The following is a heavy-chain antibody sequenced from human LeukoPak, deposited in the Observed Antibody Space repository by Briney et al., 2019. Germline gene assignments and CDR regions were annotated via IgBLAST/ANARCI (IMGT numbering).Heavy chain of an antibody. CDR3: ARVRPGSGSYSGESDY. V-gene: IGHV3-20*04. J-gene: IGHJ4*02. Sequence: PGGSLRLSCAASGFTFDDYGMSWVRQAPGKGLEWVSGINWNGGSTGYADSVKGRSTISRDNAKNSLYLQMNSLRAEDTALYYCARVRPGSGSYSGESDYWGQGTLVTVSS. CDR2: INWNGGST. CDR1: GFTFDDYG. D-gene: IGHD3-10*01.